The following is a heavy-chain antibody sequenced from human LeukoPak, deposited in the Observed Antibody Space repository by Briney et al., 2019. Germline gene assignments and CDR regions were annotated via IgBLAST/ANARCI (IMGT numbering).Heavy chain of an antibody. CDR2: ISYDGSNK. Sequence: GGSLRLSCAASGFTFSSYAMHWVRQAPGKGLEWVAVISYDGSNKYYADSVKGRFTISRDNSKNTLYLQMNSLRAEDTAVYYCARAPKGKAVPPGFRNYYYGMDVWGQGTTVTVSS. V-gene: IGHV3-30*04. CDR1: GFTFSSYA. CDR3: ARAPKGKAVPPGFRNYYYGMDV. J-gene: IGHJ6*02. D-gene: IGHD6-19*01.